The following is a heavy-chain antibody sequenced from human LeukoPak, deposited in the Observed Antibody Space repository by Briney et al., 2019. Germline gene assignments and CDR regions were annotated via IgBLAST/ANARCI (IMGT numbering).Heavy chain of an antibody. J-gene: IGHJ4*02. CDR1: GGSIGSRNW. CDR3: ARDTQFFEWSFDY. D-gene: IGHD3-3*01. CDR2: IYQSGSS. Sequence: SETLSLTCAVSGGSIGSRNWWSWVRPPPGKGLQWIGEIYQSGSSIYNPSLRSRVTMSVDKSKDQLSLKLSSVTAADTAVYYCARDTQFFEWSFDYWGQGILVIVSS. V-gene: IGHV4-4*02.